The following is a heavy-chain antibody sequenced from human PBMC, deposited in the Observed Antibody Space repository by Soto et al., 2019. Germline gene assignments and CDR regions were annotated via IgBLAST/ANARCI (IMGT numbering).Heavy chain of an antibody. CDR3: ARVEQLVRGLYYYYGMDV. CDR1: GGSISSSNW. Sequence: PSETLSLTCAVSGGSISSSNWWSWVRQPPGKGLEWIGEIYHSGSTNYNPSLKSRVTISVDKSKNQFSLKLSSVTAADTAVYYCARVEQLVRGLYYYYGMDVWGQGTTVTVSS. J-gene: IGHJ6*02. V-gene: IGHV4-4*02. D-gene: IGHD6-6*01. CDR2: IYHSGST.